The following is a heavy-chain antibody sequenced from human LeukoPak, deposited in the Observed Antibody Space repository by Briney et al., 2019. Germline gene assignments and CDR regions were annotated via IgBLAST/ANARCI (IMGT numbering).Heavy chain of an antibody. Sequence: SETLSLTCTVSGGSISSSSYYWGWIRQPPGKGLEWIGSIYYSGSTYYNPSLKSRVTISVDTSKNQFSLKLSSVTAADTAVYYCARRGDTATEFDYWGQGTLVTVSS. CDR2: IYYSGST. V-gene: IGHV4-39*07. D-gene: IGHD5-18*01. CDR3: ARRGDTATEFDY. CDR1: GGSISSSSYY. J-gene: IGHJ4*02.